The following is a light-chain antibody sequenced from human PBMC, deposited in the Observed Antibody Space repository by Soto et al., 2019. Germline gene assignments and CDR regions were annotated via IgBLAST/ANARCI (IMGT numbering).Light chain of an antibody. CDR1: QSVSSSY. V-gene: IGKV3-20*01. J-gene: IGKJ1*01. CDR3: QQYAGSPWT. CDR2: GAS. Sequence: EIVLTQSPGTLSLSPGERATLSCRASQSVSSSYLAWYQQKPGQAPRLLIYGASSRATGIPDRFSGSGSGRDFTLTISRLEPEDSAVYYCQQYAGSPWTFGQGTKVDIK.